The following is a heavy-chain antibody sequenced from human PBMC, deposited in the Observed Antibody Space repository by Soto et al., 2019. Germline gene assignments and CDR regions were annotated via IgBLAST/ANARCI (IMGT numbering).Heavy chain of an antibody. CDR2: IYYSGST. CDR3: ARGFILNPIHFDY. D-gene: IGHD3-16*02. J-gene: IGHJ4*02. Sequence: PSETLSLTCTVSGGSISSYYWSWIRQPPGKGLEWIGYIYYSGSTNYNPSLKSRVTISVDTSKNQFSLKLSSVTAADTAVYYCARGFILNPIHFDYWGQGTLVTVSS. CDR1: GGSISSYY. V-gene: IGHV4-59*01.